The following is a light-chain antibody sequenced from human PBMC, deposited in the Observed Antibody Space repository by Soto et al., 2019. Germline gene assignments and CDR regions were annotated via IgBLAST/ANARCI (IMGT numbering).Light chain of an antibody. CDR2: DAS. CDR3: QQYKSYPWT. J-gene: IGKJ1*01. CDR1: ESLIGW. Sequence: DIQLTQSPSTLSASVGDTVTIYCRASESLIGWLARYQQRPGSAPKLLIYDASSLEGGVPSRFTGDGSGTEFSLTIASLQPDDFGTYYCQQYKSYPWTFGQGTKVDLK. V-gene: IGKV1-5*01.